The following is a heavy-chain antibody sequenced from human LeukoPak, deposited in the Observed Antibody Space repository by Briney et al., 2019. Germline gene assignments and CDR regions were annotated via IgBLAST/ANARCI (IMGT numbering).Heavy chain of an antibody. CDR1: GFTVSNNY. CDR2: IHRGGTT. CDR3: AKVDGGQSI. Sequence: GGSLRLSCAASGFTVSNNYMSWVRQAPGRGLEWVSLIHRGGTTYHADSVKGRFAISRDNSKNTVYFQMNSLRAEDTAVYYCAKVDGGQSIWGQGTLVTVSS. D-gene: IGHD6-6*01. J-gene: IGHJ4*02. V-gene: IGHV3-53*01.